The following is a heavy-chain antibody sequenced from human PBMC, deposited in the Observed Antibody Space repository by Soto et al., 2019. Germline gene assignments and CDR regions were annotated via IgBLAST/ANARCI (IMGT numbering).Heavy chain of an antibody. V-gene: IGHV4-34*01. CDR1: GGSFSGYY. J-gene: IGHJ5*02. CDR3: ARTYYYGSGSLS. D-gene: IGHD3-10*01. Sequence: SETLSLTCAVYGGSFSGYYWSWIRQPPGKGLEWIGEINHSGSTNYNPSLKSRVTISVDTSKNQFSLKLSSVTAADTAVYYYARTYYYGSGSLSWGQGTLVTVSS. CDR2: INHSGST.